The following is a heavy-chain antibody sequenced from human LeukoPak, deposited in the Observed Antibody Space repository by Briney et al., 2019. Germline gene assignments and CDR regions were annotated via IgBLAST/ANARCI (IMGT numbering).Heavy chain of an antibody. D-gene: IGHD1-26*01. V-gene: IGHV4-39*02. CDR3: AGERGSGSYWYAFDI. CDR1: GGSIRSSSYY. J-gene: IGHJ3*02. CDR2: IYYSGST. Sequence: SETLSLTCSVSGGSIRSSSYYWGWIRQPPGKGLEWIGSIYYSGSTYYNPSLKSRVTISVDTSKNQFSLKLSSVTAADTAVYYCAGERGSGSYWYAFDIWGQGTMVTVSS.